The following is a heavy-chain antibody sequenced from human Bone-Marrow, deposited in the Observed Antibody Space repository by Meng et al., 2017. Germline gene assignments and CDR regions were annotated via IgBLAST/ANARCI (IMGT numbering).Heavy chain of an antibody. CDR1: GFTFDDYG. V-gene: IGHV3-20*04. CDR3: ARSLGATRSPPDY. J-gene: IGHJ4*02. CDR2: INWNGGST. Sequence: GASLKISCAASGFTFDDYGMSWVRQAPGKGLEWVSGINWNGGSTGYADSVKGRFTISRDNAKNSLYLQMNSLRAEDTALYYCARSLGATRSPPDYWGQGTLVTVSS. D-gene: IGHD5-12*01.